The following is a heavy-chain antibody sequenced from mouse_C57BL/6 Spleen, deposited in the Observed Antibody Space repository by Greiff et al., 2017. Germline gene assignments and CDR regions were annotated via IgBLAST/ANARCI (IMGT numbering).Heavy chain of an antibody. CDR1: GYTFTSYW. Sequence: VQLQQPGAELVRPGTSVKLSCKASGYTFTSYWMHWVKQRPGQGLEWIGVIDPSDSYTNYNQKFKGKATLTVDTSSSTAYLQLSSLTSEDSAVYYCARYGNVAMDYWGQGTSVTVSS. CDR2: IDPSDSYT. D-gene: IGHD2-1*01. CDR3: ARYGNVAMDY. V-gene: IGHV1-59*01. J-gene: IGHJ4*01.